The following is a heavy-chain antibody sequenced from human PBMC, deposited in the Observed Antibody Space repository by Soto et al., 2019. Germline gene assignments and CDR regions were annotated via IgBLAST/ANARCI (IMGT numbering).Heavy chain of an antibody. V-gene: IGHV1-18*01. CDR1: GYSFTTYG. D-gene: IGHD5-18*01. CDR2: ISAYNGNT. J-gene: IGHJ4*02. Sequence: QVQLVQSGAEVKKPGASVKVSCKASGYSFTTYGISRVRQAPGQGLEWMGWISAYNGNTNYAVKLQGRVTMTSDTPTSKAYMELSSLRSDDTAVYFCATSGGYSYGYYDYWGQSTLLTVAS. CDR3: ATSGGYSYGYYDY.